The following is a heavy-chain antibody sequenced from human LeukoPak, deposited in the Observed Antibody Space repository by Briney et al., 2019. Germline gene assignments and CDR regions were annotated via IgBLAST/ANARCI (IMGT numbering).Heavy chain of an antibody. D-gene: IGHD3-22*01. CDR3: VRVDTSGYYYELSFDY. J-gene: IGHJ4*02. V-gene: IGHV3-7*01. Sequence: PGGSLTLSCAASGFTFSSYWRSWVRQAPGKGLEWVANTKKDGSEKEYVDSVKGRFTISRDNAKNSLYLQMNSLRVEDTAVYYCVRVDTSGYYYELSFDYWGQGPLVTVSS. CDR2: TKKDGSEK. CDR1: GFTFSSYW.